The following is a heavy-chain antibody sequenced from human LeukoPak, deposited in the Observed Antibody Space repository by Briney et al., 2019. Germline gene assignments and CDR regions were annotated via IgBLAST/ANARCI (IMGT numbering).Heavy chain of an antibody. D-gene: IGHD2-15*01. J-gene: IGHJ5*02. Sequence: SETLSLTCAVYGGSFSGYYWSWIRQPPGKGLEWIGEINHSGSTNYNPSLKSRVTMSVDTSKNQFSLKLSSVTAADTAVYYCARGRLGYCSGGSCYTFDPWGQGTLVTVSS. CDR2: INHSGST. CDR3: ARGRLGYCSGGSCYTFDP. CDR1: GGSFSGYY. V-gene: IGHV4-34*01.